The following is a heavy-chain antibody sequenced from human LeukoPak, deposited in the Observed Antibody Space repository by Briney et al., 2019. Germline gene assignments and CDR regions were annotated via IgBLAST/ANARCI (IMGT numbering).Heavy chain of an antibody. J-gene: IGHJ4*02. D-gene: IGHD2-15*01. CDR3: ARQTGGTSSIAD. CDR1: GGSISSSNYY. V-gene: IGHV4-39*01. CDR2: IYYSGSA. Sequence: SETVSLTCTVSGGSISSSNYYWAWIRQPPGKGLEWIGNIYYSGSAYFDPSLRSRVTMSVATSKNHFSLKLSSVTAADTAVYYCARQTGGTSSIADWGQGTLVTVSS.